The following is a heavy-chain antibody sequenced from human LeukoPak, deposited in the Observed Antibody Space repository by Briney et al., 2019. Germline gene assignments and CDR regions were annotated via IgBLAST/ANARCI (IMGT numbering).Heavy chain of an antibody. J-gene: IGHJ4*02. D-gene: IGHD3-16*01. CDR2: ISHGGTNE. Sequence: GGSLRLSCVASGFTFNNYGMHWVRQAPGKGLEWVSLISHGGTNEDYSDSVEGRFTISRDNSKKTVYLQMDSLRSEDTAVYYCVRGALRKLWTLGVDWGQGTLVIVSS. V-gene: IGHV3-30*04. CDR1: GFTFNNYG. CDR3: VRGALRKLWTLGVD.